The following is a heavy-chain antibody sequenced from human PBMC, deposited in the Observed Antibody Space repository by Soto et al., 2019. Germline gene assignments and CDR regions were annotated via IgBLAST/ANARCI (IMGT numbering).Heavy chain of an antibody. CDR1: GGTFSSYA. CDR3: ARDRRRGTTYYYYGMDV. D-gene: IGHD1-1*01. J-gene: IGHJ6*02. Sequence: QVQLVQSGAEVKKPGSSVKVSCKASGGTFSSYAITWVRQAPGQWLEWMGGIIPIFGTANYAQKFQGRVTITADESTSTAYMELSSMRSEDTAVYYCARDRRRGTTYYYYGMDVWGQGTTVTVSS. CDR2: IIPIFGTA. V-gene: IGHV1-69*01.